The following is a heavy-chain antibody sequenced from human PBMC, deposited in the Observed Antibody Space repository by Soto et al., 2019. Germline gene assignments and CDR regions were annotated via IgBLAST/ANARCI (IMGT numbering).Heavy chain of an antibody. V-gene: IGHV3-33*01. CDR1: GFTFSSYG. D-gene: IGHD5-12*01. CDR2: IWYDGSNK. J-gene: IGHJ5*01. CDR3: ARDDDGYDS. Sequence: GGSLRLSCAASGFTFSSYGMHWVRQAPGKGLEWVAVIWYDGSNKYYADSVKGRFTISRDNSKNQFSLKLSSVTAADTAVYYCARDDDGYDSWGQGTLVTVSS.